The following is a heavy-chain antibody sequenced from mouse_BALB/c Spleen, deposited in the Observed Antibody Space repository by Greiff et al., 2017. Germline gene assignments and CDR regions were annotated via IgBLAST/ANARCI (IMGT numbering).Heavy chain of an antibody. CDR2: ISYDGSN. CDR1: GYSITSGYY. Sequence: EVQLQQSGPGLVKPSQSLSLTCSVTGYSITSGYYWYWIRQFPGNKLEWLGYISYDGSNNYNPSLKNRNSITRDTSKNQFFLKLNSVTTEDTATYYCAREGYDYDGHAMDYWGQGTSGTVSS. J-gene: IGHJ4*01. D-gene: IGHD2-4*01. V-gene: IGHV3-6*02. CDR3: AREGYDYDGHAMDY.